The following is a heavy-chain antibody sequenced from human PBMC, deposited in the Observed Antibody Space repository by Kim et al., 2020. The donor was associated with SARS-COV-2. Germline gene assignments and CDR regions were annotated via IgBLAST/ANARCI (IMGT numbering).Heavy chain of an antibody. Sequence: SETLSLTCTASGGSISTYYWSWIRQPPGKGLEWIGYIYYSGSTTYNPAFKSRGTLSVGTTKNQFSLKLSSGTAADTAVYYCAGQENGTYHPAIDISGPWT. CDR1: GGSISTYY. CDR2: IYYSGST. CDR3: AGQENGTYHPAIDI. J-gene: IGHJ3*02. D-gene: IGHD2-2*01. V-gene: IGHV4-59*08.